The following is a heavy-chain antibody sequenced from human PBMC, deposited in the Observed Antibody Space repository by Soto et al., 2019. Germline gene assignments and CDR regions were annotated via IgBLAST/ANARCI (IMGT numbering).Heavy chain of an antibody. Sequence: QVQLQQWGAGLLKPSETLSLTCAVYGGSFSGYYWSWIRQPPGKGLEWIGEINHSGSTNYNPSLKSRVTISVDTSKNQFSLKLSSVTAADTAVYYCARGHYGGRGSGYLGYYYGMDVWGQGTTVTVSS. D-gene: IGHD3-10*01. J-gene: IGHJ6*02. CDR1: GGSFSGYY. V-gene: IGHV4-34*01. CDR3: ARGHYGGRGSGYLGYYYGMDV. CDR2: INHSGST.